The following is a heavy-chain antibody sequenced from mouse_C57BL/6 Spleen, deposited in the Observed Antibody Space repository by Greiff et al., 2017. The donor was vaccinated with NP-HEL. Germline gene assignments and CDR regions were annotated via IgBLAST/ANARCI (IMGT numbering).Heavy chain of an antibody. Sequence: VQGVESGPELVKPGASVKISCKASGYAFSSSWMNWVKQRPGKGLEWIGRIYPGDGDTNYNGKFKGKATLTADKSSSTAYMQLSSLTSEDSAVYFCASSADGYWFAYWGQGTLVTVSA. CDR2: IYPGDGDT. D-gene: IGHD2-3*01. CDR1: GYAFSSSW. V-gene: IGHV1-82*01. J-gene: IGHJ3*01. CDR3: ASSADGYWFAY.